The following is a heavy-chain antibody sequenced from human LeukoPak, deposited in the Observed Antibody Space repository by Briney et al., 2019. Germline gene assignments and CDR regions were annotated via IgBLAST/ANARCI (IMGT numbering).Heavy chain of an antibody. J-gene: IGHJ4*02. V-gene: IGHV3-30*02. D-gene: IGHD5-24*01. CDR1: GFSFTSFG. CDR3: AKDPGMGTRIDF. CDR2: IRYDGSNK. Sequence: GGSLRLSCAASGFSFTSFGMHWVRQAPGKGLEWVTFIRYDGSNKYYTDSVKGRFTISRDNSKNTLSLQMNSLGPEDTAVYYCAKDPGMGTRIDFRGQGTLVTVSS.